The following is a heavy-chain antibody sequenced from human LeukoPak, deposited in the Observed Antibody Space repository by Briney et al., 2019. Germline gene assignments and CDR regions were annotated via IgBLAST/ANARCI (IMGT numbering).Heavy chain of an antibody. J-gene: IGHJ5*02. D-gene: IGHD4-17*01. Sequence: ASVKVSCKASVYTFTSYYLHWVRQPPGQGLEWMGIINPIDSSRSYAQKFQGRVTMTRDTSTSKVYLELSSLRSEDTAVYYCALGFYGDYDPVGVAWFDPWGQGTLVTVSS. CDR1: VYTFTSYY. V-gene: IGHV1-46*01. CDR2: INPIDSSR. CDR3: ALGFYGDYDPVGVAWFDP.